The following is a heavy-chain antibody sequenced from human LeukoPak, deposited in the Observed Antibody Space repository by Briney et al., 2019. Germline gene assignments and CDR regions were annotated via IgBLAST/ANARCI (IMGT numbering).Heavy chain of an antibody. CDR1: GFTFSSYG. CDR2: ISYDGSNK. J-gene: IGHJ4*02. Sequence: GGSLRPSCAASGFTFSSYGMHWVRQAPGKGLEWVAVISYDGSNKYYADSVKGRFTISRDNSKNTLYLQMNSLRAEDTAVYYCATNTKFDTDYVLRFDYWGQGTLVTVSS. V-gene: IGHV3-30*03. CDR3: ATNTKFDTDYVLRFDY. D-gene: IGHD3-16*01.